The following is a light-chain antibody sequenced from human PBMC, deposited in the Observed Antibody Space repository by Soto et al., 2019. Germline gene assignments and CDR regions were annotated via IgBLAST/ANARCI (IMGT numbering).Light chain of an antibody. J-gene: IGKJ5*01. CDR2: GAS. CDR1: QSLTNS. V-gene: IGKV3-15*01. CDR3: QQYNNWPPRIT. Sequence: EIVLTQSPGTLSLSPGERATLSCRASQSLTNSFIAWYQQKPGQAPRLLIYGASTRATGIPARFSGSGSGTEFTLTISSLQSEDFAVYYCQQYNNWPPRITFGQGTRLEIK.